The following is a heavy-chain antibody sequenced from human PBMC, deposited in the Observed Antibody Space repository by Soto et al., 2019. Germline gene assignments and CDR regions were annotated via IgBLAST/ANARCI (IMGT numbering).Heavy chain of an antibody. J-gene: IGHJ5*02. CDR2: IYYSRST. V-gene: IGHV4-59*01. Sequence: SETLSLTCTVSGGSISSYYWSWIRQPPGKGLEWIGYIYYSRSTNYNPSLKSRVTISVDTSKNQFSLKLSSVTVADTAMYYCARDFIDAKLGSNWFDPWGQGTLVTVSS. D-gene: IGHD7-27*01. CDR3: ARDFIDAKLGSNWFDP. CDR1: GGSISSYY.